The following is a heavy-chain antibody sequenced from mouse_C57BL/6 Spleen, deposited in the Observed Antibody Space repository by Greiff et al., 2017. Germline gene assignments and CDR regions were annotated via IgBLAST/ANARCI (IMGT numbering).Heavy chain of an antibody. Sequence: QVQLQQSGAELVRPGASVKLSCKASGYTFTDYYINWVKQRPGQGLEWIARIYPGSGNTYYNEKFKGKATLTAEKSSSTAYMQLSSLTSEDSAVYFCARGENIYGYYFDYWGQGTTLTVSS. CDR2: IYPGSGNT. CDR1: GYTFTDYY. D-gene: IGHD2-2*01. CDR3: ARGENIYGYYFDY. V-gene: IGHV1-76*01. J-gene: IGHJ2*01.